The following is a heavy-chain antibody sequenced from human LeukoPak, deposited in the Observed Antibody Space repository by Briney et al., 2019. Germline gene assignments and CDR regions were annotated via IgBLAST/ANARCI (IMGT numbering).Heavy chain of an antibody. CDR3: ARRRVVAADRPNSFYYYIDV. J-gene: IGHJ6*03. CDR1: GDSVTSFY. V-gene: IGHV4-59*02. CDR2: VYSRGST. D-gene: IGHD2-15*01. Sequence: SETLSLTCSVSGDSVTSFYWSWIRQTPGKGLEWIGYVYSRGSTTYNPSLRSRTTISVDTSQNQFSLYLSSVTAADTAVYYCARRRVVAADRPNSFYYYIDVWGKGTTVTVSS.